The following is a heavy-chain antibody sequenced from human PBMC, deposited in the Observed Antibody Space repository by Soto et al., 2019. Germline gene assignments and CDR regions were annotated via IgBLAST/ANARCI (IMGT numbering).Heavy chain of an antibody. J-gene: IGHJ6*02. V-gene: IGHV5-51*01. D-gene: IGHD2-15*01. CDR2: IYPGDSDT. CDR1: AYGFGNYW. CDR3: ARPNPSHCSGRSGPKFCYYGMDV. Sequence: PGESLTISCDASAYGFGNYWIRWVRQMPGKGLEWMGIIYPGDSDTRYRPSVQGQVAISVDKSASTAYLQWNSEKASDTAIYFCARPNPSHCSGRSGPKFCYYGMDVWDQGTTGTVAS.